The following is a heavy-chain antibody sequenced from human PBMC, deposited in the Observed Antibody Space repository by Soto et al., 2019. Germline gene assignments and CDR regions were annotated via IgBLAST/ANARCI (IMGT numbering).Heavy chain of an antibody. J-gene: IGHJ6*02. D-gene: IGHD3-16*02. V-gene: IGHV4-30-4*01. Sequence: SETLSLTCTVSGGSISSGDYCWSWIRQPPGKGLEWIGYIYYSGSTYYNPSLKSRVTISVDTSKNQFSLKLSSVTAADTAVYYCARDAPTDYVWGSYRYKGEGMDVWGQGTTVTVSS. CDR2: IYYSGST. CDR1: GGSISSGDYC. CDR3: ARDAPTDYVWGSYRYKGEGMDV.